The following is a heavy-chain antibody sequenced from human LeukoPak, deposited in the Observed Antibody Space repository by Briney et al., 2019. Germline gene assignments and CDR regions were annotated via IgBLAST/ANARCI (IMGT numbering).Heavy chain of an antibody. D-gene: IGHD2-15*01. Sequence: GGSLRLSCAASGFAFSSYGMHWVRQAPGKGLEWVAFIRYDGSNKYYADSVKGRFTISRDNSKNTLYLQMNSLRAEDTAVYYCANSVVVVAAGGYWGQGTLVTVSS. V-gene: IGHV3-30*02. CDR3: ANSVVVVAAGGY. CDR2: IRYDGSNK. J-gene: IGHJ4*02. CDR1: GFAFSSYG.